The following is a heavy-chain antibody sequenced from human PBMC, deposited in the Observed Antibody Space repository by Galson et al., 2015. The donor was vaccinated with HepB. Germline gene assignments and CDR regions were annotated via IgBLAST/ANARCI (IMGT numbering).Heavy chain of an antibody. Sequence: SLRLSCAVSGFTFSRHAFHWVRQAPGRGLEWVALISSDYTSKFSEDSVKGRLSISRDNSKDTVYLQMNSLRDEDTAVYYCASDCDGSGSFYNMLGYWGQGTMVTVSS. CDR1: GFTFSRHA. CDR3: ASDCDGSGSFYNMLGY. CDR2: ISSDYTSK. J-gene: IGHJ4*02. V-gene: IGHV3-30*07. D-gene: IGHD3-10*01.